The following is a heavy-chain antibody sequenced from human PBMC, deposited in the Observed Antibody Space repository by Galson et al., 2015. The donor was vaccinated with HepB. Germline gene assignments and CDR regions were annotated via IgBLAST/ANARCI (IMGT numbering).Heavy chain of an antibody. CDR2: ISSSSSYI. J-gene: IGHJ3*02. V-gene: IGHV3-21*01. D-gene: IGHD1-26*01. CDR1: GFTFSSYS. Sequence: SLRLSCAASGFTFSSYSMNWVRQAPGKGLEWVSSISSSSSYIYYADSVKGRFTISRDNAKNSLYLQMNSLRAEDTAVYYCARLRGEWELPDAFDIWGQGTMVTVSS. CDR3: ARLRGEWELPDAFDI.